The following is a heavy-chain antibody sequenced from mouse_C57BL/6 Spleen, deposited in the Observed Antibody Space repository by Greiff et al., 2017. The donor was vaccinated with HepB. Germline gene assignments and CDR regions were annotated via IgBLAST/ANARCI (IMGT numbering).Heavy chain of an antibody. CDR3: ARSGYGNAWFAY. CDR2: INPNNGGT. J-gene: IGHJ3*01. CDR1: GYTFTDYY. V-gene: IGHV1-26*01. D-gene: IGHD2-10*02. Sequence: VQLQQSGPELVKPGASVKISCKASGYTFTDYYMNWVKQSHGKSLEWIGDINPNNGGTSYNQKFKGKATLTVDKSSSTAYMELRSLTSEDSAVYYCARSGYGNAWFAYWGQGTLVTVSA.